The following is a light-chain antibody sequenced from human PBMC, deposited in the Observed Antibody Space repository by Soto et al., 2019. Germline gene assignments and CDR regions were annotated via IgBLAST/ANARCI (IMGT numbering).Light chain of an antibody. V-gene: IGKV3-11*01. CDR3: QQRSNWPIT. CDR2: DAS. Sequence: ERVLAQSPATLALSPGRAATRACGASQSVGGYLAWYQQRPGQAPRVLIYDASNRATGIPVRFSVSGSGTVSTLTLSSLEPVEFAVYYCQQRSNWPITFGQGTRLEIK. J-gene: IGKJ5*01. CDR1: QSVGGY.